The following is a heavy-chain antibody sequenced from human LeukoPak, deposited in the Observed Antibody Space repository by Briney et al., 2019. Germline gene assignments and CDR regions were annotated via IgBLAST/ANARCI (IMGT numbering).Heavy chain of an antibody. J-gene: IGHJ4*02. D-gene: IGHD3-10*01. V-gene: IGHV1-69*04. CDR3: ARDVRIGGTYYFDY. CDR1: GGTFSSYA. CDR2: IIPILGIA. Sequence: SVKVSCKASGGTFSSYAISWVRQAPGQGLEWMGRIIPILGIANYAQKFQGRVTITANKSTSTAYMELSSLRPEDTAVYYCARDVRIGGTYYFDYWGQGTLVTVSS.